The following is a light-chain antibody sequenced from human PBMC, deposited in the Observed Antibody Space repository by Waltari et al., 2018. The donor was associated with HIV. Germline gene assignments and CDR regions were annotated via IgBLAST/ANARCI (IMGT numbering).Light chain of an antibody. CDR2: DVS. Sequence: QSALTQPASVSGSPGQSITISCTGTSSDVGGYNYVSWYQQYPGKAPKLMIYDVSNRPSGVSNRFSGSKSGNTASLTISGLQAADEADYYCSSYTSSSTRVFGGGTKLTVL. CDR1: SSDVGGYNY. CDR3: SSYTSSSTRV. J-gene: IGLJ3*02. V-gene: IGLV2-14*01.